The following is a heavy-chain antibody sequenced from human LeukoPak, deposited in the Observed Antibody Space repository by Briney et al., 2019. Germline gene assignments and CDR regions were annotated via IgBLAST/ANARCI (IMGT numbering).Heavy chain of an antibody. CDR1: GFTFDDYA. CDR3: AKGQEDPEGYYFDY. D-gene: IGHD1-14*01. CDR2: ISWDGGST. Sequence: GGSLGLSCAASGFTFDDYAMHWVRQAPGKGLEWVSLISWDGGSTYYADSVRGRFTISRDNSKNSLYLQMNSLRAEDTALYYCAKGQEDPEGYYFDYWGQGTLVTVSS. V-gene: IGHV3-43D*03. J-gene: IGHJ4*02.